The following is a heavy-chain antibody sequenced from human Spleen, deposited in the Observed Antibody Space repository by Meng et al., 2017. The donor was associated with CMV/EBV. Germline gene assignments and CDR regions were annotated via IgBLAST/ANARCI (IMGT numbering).Heavy chain of an antibody. D-gene: IGHD2-15*01. CDR3: ARRGYCSGGGCHSAEFDY. CDR2: IYPGDSDT. J-gene: IGHJ4*02. V-gene: IGHV5-51*01. CDR1: YSFTTYW. Sequence: YSFTTYWIGWVRQMPGKGLEWMGIIYPGDSDTRYSPSFQGQVTISADKSISTAYLQWSSLKASDTAMYYCARRGYCSGGGCHSAEFDYWGQGTLVTVSS.